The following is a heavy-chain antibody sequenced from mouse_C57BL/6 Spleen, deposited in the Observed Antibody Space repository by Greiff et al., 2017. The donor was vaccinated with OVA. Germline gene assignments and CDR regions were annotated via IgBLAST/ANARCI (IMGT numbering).Heavy chain of an antibody. CDR2: ISRGSSTI. Sequence: EVKLVESGGGLVKPGGSLKLSCAASGFTFTDYGMHWVRQAPEKGLEWVAYISRGSSTIYYADTVKGRFTISSDNAKNTLYLKMTSLMSEDTAVYYCARSHYYGRVFYAMDYWGQGTSVTVSS. CDR3: ARSHYYGRVFYAMDY. CDR1: GFTFTDYG. V-gene: IGHV5-17*01. D-gene: IGHD1-1*01. J-gene: IGHJ4*01.